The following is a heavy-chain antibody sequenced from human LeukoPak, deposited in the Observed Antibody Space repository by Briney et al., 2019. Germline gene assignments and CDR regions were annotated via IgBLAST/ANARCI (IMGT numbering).Heavy chain of an antibody. D-gene: IGHD3-9*01. CDR2: ISFDGSKT. CDR3: ARDLIVINFDWHHWYFDL. CDR1: GFAFNTYS. Sequence: SGGSLRLSCAASGFAFNTYSLHWVRQAPETGLEWVAGISFDGSKTYYTHSVQDRFTISRDNSKNTLYLQMNSLRAEDTAVYYCARDLIVINFDWHHWYFDLWGRSTLVTVSS. V-gene: IGHV3-30*10. J-gene: IGHJ2*01.